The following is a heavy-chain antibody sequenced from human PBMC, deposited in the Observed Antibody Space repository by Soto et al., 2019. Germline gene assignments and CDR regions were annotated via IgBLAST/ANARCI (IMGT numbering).Heavy chain of an antibody. D-gene: IGHD2-2*02. CDR2: ISGSGGNT. Sequence: PGGSLRLSCAASGFTFHTYAMNWVRQAPGKGLEWVSSISGSGGNTYYADSVKGRFTISRDNSKNTLILQMNSLRAEDTAVYYCAKAASLYYFDHWGQGTQVTVS. V-gene: IGHV3-23*01. J-gene: IGHJ4*02. CDR3: AKAASLYYFDH. CDR1: GFTFHTYA.